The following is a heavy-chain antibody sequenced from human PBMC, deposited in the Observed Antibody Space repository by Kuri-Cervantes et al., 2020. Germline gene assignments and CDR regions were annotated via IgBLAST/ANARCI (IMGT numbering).Heavy chain of an antibody. D-gene: IGHD6-19*01. V-gene: IGHV3-30*03. Sequence: LSLTCEASGFTFSSYEMNWVRQAPGKGLEWVAIISCDGSNESHADSVKGRFTISRDNSKNTLYVQMNSLRAEDTAVYYCARDIAVYVFDIWGQGTMVTVSS. J-gene: IGHJ3*02. CDR2: ISCDGSNE. CDR1: GFTFSSYE. CDR3: ARDIAVYVFDI.